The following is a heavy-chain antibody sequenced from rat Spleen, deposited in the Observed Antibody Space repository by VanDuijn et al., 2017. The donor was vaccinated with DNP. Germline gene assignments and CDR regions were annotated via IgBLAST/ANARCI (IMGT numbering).Heavy chain of an antibody. V-gene: IGHV5-20*01. CDR2: ITYDGGTT. Sequence: EVQLVESGGGLVQPGRSLKLSCAASGFPFSDNYLAWVRQTPTKGLEWVSSITYDGGTTYYRDSVKGRFTISRDNAKSSLFLQMNSLRSEDTATYYCARVGDLHDGGDGDALDVWGQGTSVTVSS. D-gene: IGHD1-12*02. CDR3: ARVGDLHDGGDGDALDV. J-gene: IGHJ4*01. CDR1: GFPFSDNY.